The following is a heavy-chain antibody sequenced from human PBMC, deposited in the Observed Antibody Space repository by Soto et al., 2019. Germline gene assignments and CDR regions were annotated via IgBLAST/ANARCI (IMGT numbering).Heavy chain of an antibody. V-gene: IGHV1-69*13. J-gene: IGHJ5*02. CDR3: TRVLYYFDSSAYYGHNWFDP. CDR1: GGTFSTYT. CDR2: IIPMFGTT. D-gene: IGHD3-22*01. Sequence: GASVKVSCKASGGTFSTYTMSWVRQAPGQGLEWMGGIIPMFGTTTYAENLQGRVTITADESTSTAYMELTSLRSEDTAVYYCTRVLYYFDSSAYYGHNWFDPWGQGTRVTVSS.